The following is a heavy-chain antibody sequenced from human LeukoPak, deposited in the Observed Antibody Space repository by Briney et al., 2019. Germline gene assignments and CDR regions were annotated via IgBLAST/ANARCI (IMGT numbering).Heavy chain of an antibody. CDR3: APRTAPAGTLSY. Sequence: GGSLRLSCAASGSTFTIYVMSWVRQAPGKGLEWVSTISANGGSTYYADSVKGRFTVSRDNSKNTLYLQMNSLRAEDTAVYYCAPRTAPAGTLSYWGQGTLVTVSS. V-gene: IGHV3-23*01. D-gene: IGHD6-13*01. J-gene: IGHJ4*02. CDR1: GSTFTIYV. CDR2: ISANGGST.